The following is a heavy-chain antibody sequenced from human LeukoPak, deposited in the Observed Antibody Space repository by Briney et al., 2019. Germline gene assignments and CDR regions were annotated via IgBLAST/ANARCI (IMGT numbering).Heavy chain of an antibody. CDR2: IKQDGSKK. J-gene: IGHJ4*02. D-gene: IGHD5-24*01. CDR3: TRVGYIDEGIDY. CDR1: GFPLSSYW. Sequence: PGGSLRLSCVASGFPLSSYWMTWVRQAPGKGLEWVANIKQDGSKKSYVDSVKGRCTISRDNAKNSLYLQMNSLRAEDTAIYYCTRVGYIDEGIDYWGQGTLVTVSS. V-gene: IGHV3-7*04.